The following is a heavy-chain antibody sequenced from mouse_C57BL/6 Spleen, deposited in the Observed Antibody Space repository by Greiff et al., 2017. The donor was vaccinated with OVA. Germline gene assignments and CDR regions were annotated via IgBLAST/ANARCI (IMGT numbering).Heavy chain of an antibody. J-gene: IGHJ4*01. Sequence: LVESGPELVKPGASVKISCKASGYAFSSSWMNWVKQRPGKGLEWIGRIYPGDGDTNYNGKFKGKATLTADKSSSTAYMQLSSLTSEDSAVYFCARSSITTVDYAMDYWGQGTSVTVSS. CDR1: GYAFSSSW. V-gene: IGHV1-82*01. D-gene: IGHD1-1*01. CDR3: ARSSITTVDYAMDY. CDR2: IYPGDGDT.